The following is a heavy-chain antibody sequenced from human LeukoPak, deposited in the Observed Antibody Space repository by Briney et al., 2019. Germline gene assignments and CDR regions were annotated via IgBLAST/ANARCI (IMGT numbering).Heavy chain of an antibody. Sequence: GGSLRLSCAASGFTFSSYSMNWVRQAPGKGLEWVSSISSSSSYIYYADSVKGRFTISRDNAKNSLYLQMNSLRAEDTAVYYCASARGYSYAFGYWGQGTLVTVSS. CDR1: GFTFSSYS. J-gene: IGHJ4*02. CDR2: ISSSSSYI. CDR3: ASARGYSYAFGY. V-gene: IGHV3-21*01. D-gene: IGHD5-18*01.